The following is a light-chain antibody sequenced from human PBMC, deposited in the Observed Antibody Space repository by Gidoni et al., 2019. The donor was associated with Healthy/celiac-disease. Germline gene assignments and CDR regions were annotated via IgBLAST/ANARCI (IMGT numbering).Light chain of an antibody. Sequence: QSVLTHPPSVSGAPGQRVTISCTGSSSNIGAGYDVHWYQQLPGTAPKLLIYGNSNRPAGVPDRFSGSKAGTSASLAITGLQAEDEADYYCQSYDSSLSGSRVFGTVTKVTVL. CDR1: SSNIGAGYD. J-gene: IGLJ1*01. CDR3: QSYDSSLSGSRV. V-gene: IGLV1-40*01. CDR2: GNS.